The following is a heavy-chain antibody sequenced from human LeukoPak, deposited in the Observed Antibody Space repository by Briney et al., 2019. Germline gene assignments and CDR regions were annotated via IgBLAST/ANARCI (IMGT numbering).Heavy chain of an antibody. Sequence: GASVKVSCKASGYTFTSYAMNWVRQAPGQGLEWMGWISAYNGNTNYAQKLQGRVTMTTDTSTSTAYMELRSLRSDDTAVYYCARRSAAASDYWGQGTLVTVSS. J-gene: IGHJ4*02. CDR1: GYTFTSYA. D-gene: IGHD5-24*01. CDR3: ARRSAAASDY. V-gene: IGHV1-18*01. CDR2: ISAYNGNT.